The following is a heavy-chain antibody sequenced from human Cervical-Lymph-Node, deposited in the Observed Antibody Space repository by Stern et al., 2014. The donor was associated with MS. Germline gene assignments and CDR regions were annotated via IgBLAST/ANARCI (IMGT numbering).Heavy chain of an antibody. D-gene: IGHD6-13*01. CDR1: GFTFSTYG. CDR2: ISYDGGNE. V-gene: IGHV3-30*18. J-gene: IGHJ6*02. Sequence: VQLVESGGGVVQPGKSLRLSCAASGFTFSTYGMHWVRQAPGKGLEWVAVISYDGGNEYYADSVKGRFTISRDNSKNTLYLQMNSLRPDDTSVYYCAKQTGHSSSWYVFYYQCMDVWGQGTTVTVSS. CDR3: AKQTGHSSSWYVFYYQCMDV.